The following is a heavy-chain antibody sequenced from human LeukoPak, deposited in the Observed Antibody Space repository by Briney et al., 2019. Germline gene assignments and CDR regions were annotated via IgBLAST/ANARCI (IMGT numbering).Heavy chain of an antibody. CDR1: GFAFSAYE. Sequence: GGSLRLSCAAAGFAFSAYEMNWVRQAPGKRLEWVAYFAGSDTTIYYADSVRGRFTISRDNAKNSLYLQMNSLRAEDTALYYCTTLGYHLDSWGQGTLVTVSS. J-gene: IGHJ4*02. CDR3: TTLGYHLDS. CDR2: FAGSDTTI. V-gene: IGHV3-48*03. D-gene: IGHD3-22*01.